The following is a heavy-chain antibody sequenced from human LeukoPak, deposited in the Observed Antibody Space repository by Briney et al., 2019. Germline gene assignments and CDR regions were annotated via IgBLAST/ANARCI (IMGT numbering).Heavy chain of an antibody. CDR2: MNPNSGST. V-gene: IGHV1-8*01. CDR3: ARGSGNAYDP. J-gene: IGHJ5*02. D-gene: IGHD3-10*01. Sequence: ASVKVSCKASGYTFTSYDINWVRQATGQGLEWMGWMNPNSGSTGYSQKFQGRVTMTRITSTSTAYMELSSLKSDDTAVYYCARGSGNAYDPWGQGTLVTVSS. CDR1: GYTFTSYD.